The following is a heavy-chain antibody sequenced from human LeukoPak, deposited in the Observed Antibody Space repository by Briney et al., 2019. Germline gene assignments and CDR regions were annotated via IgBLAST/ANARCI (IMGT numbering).Heavy chain of an antibody. J-gene: IGHJ5*02. CDR1: GGSNSSYY. CDR3: AREGTAGTNLNWFDP. D-gene: IGHD1-1*01. V-gene: IGHV4-59*01. Sequence: SETLSLTCTVSGGSNSSYYWSWIRQPPGKGLEWIGYISYSGSTNFNPSLKSRVTISVDTSKNQFSLKLSSVTAADTAVYYCAREGTAGTNLNWFDPWGQGTLVTVSS. CDR2: ISYSGST.